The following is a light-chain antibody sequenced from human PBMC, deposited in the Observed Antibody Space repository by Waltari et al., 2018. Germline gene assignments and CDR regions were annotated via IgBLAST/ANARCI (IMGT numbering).Light chain of an antibody. Sequence: DIQMTQYPSTVSASLGDRVNITCRASQNLNTFLSWYQQKPGAVPNLLIYDASTLERGVPSRFSGSGSGTHFTLTISGLQPDDFATYYCQQYYDYPINFGQGTRL. CDR1: QNLNTF. CDR2: DAS. CDR3: QQYYDYPIN. V-gene: IGKV1-5*01. J-gene: IGKJ5*01.